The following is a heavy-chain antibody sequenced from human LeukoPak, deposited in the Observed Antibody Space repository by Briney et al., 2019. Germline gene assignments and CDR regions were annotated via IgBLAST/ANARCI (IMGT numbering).Heavy chain of an antibody. Sequence: VASVNVSCKASGYTFSTSGITWVRQAPGQGLEGMGWISAYNGNTNYAQKLQGRVTMTTDTSTSTAYMELRSLRSDATAVYYCARLCSIRWCLHDWFDPWGQGTLVTVSS. J-gene: IGHJ5*02. CDR3: ARLCSIRWCLHDWFDP. D-gene: IGHD2-21*01. V-gene: IGHV1-18*01. CDR1: GYTFSTSG. CDR2: ISAYNGNT.